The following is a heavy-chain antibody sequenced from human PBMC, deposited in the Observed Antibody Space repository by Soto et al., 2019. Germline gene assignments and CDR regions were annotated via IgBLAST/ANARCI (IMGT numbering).Heavy chain of an antibody. CDR2: IYSNGDT. J-gene: IGHJ6*02. CDR3: ARRGGSSSGYYYYAMGV. CDR1: SDSMNSGGYY. V-gene: IGHV4-31*03. Sequence: PSETLSLTCSVSSDSMNSGGYYWSWIRQHPGKGLEWIGYIYSNGDTYYNPSLKSRVTISVDTSKNQFSPNLTSVTAADTAVYYCARRGGSSSGYYYYAMGVWGQGTTVTVSS. D-gene: IGHD6-6*01.